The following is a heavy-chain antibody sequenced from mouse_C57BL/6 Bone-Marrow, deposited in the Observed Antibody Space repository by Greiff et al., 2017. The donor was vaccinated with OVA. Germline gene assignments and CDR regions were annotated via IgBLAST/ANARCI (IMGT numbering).Heavy chain of an antibody. Sequence: QVQLPQPGAELVKPGASVKLSCKASGYTFTSYWMQWVKQRPGQGLEWIGEIDPSDRYTTYNQKFKGKATLTVDTSSSTADMQLSSLTAEDSAVYYCARADSSGYAMDYWGQGTSVTVSS. CDR3: ARADSSGYAMDY. J-gene: IGHJ4*01. V-gene: IGHV1-50*01. D-gene: IGHD3-2*02. CDR1: GYTFTSYW. CDR2: IDPSDRYT.